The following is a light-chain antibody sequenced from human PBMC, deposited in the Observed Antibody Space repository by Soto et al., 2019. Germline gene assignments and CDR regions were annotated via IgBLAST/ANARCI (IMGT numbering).Light chain of an antibody. J-gene: IGLJ2*01. Sequence: QSVLTQPPSASGTPGQRVTISCSGSASNIGSNTVNWYQQLPGTAPKLLIYFNNQRPSGVPGRCSGSKSGSSASLAISGLQSEDEDDYYCAAWDDSLTGPVFGGGTKLTVL. V-gene: IGLV1-44*01. CDR2: FNN. CDR3: AAWDDSLTGPV. CDR1: ASNIGSNT.